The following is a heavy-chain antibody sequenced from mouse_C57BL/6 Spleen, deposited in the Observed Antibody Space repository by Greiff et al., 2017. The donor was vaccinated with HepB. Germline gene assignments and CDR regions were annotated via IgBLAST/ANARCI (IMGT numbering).Heavy chain of an antibody. CDR3: ARWQTGTVYFDY. CDR2: IYPRSGNT. D-gene: IGHD4-1*01. CDR1: GYTFTSYG. Sequence: QVQLQQSGAELARPGASVKLSCKASGYTFTSYGISWVKQRTGQGLEWIGEIYPRSGNTYYNEKFKGKATLTADKSSSTAYMELRSLTSEDSAVYFCARWQTGTVYFDYWGQGTTLTVSS. J-gene: IGHJ2*01. V-gene: IGHV1-81*01.